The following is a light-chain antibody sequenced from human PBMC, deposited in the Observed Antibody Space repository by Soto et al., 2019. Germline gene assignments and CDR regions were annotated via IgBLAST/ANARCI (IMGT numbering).Light chain of an antibody. CDR3: QSYDSSLSADYV. V-gene: IGLV1-40*01. CDR1: SSNIGAGYD. CDR2: GNS. J-gene: IGLJ1*01. Sequence: QSVLTXPPSVSGAPGQRVTISCTGSSSNIGAGYDVHWYQQLPGTAPKLLIYGNSNRPSGVPDRFSGSKSGTSASLAITGLQAEDEADYYCQSYDSSLSADYVFGTGTKVTVL.